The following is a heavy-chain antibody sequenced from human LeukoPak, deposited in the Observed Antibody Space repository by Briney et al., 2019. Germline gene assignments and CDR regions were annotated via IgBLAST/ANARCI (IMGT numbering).Heavy chain of an antibody. CDR3: GRWGVEAGIDD. CDR1: GFTFSSYS. Sequence: GGSLRLSCAASGFTFSSYSMNWVRQAPGKGLEWVSSISSSSSYIYYADSVKGRFTISRDNAKNSLYLQMNSLRAGDTAVYYCGRWGVEAGIDDWGQGTLVIVSS. CDR2: ISSSSSYI. D-gene: IGHD6-13*01. V-gene: IGHV3-21*01. J-gene: IGHJ4*02.